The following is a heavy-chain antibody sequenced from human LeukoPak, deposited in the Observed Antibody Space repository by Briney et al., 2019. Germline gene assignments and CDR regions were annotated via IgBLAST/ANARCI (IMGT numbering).Heavy chain of an antibody. V-gene: IGHV1-18*01. CDR3: ARDYGVTTLWFYFDY. Sequence: GASVKVSCKTSGYTFTSYGISWVRQAPGQGLEWMGWISGYKGNTDYAQKFQGRVTMTTDTSTSTAYMELRSLRSDDTAVYYCARDYGVTTLWFYFDYWGQGTLVTVSS. D-gene: IGHD4-17*01. J-gene: IGHJ4*02. CDR2: ISGYKGNT. CDR1: GYTFTSYG.